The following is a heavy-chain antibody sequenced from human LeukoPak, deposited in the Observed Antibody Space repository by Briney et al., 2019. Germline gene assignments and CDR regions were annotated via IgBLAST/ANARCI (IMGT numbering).Heavy chain of an antibody. V-gene: IGHV3-11*04. Sequence: KPGGSLRLSCAASGFTFSDDYMTWIRQAPGKGLEWVSYISNSDGTTYYADFVRGRFTISRDNAKKSLYLQMNSLRVEDTAVYYCARGGSYSCLDYWGQGTLVTVSS. D-gene: IGHD3-10*01. CDR3: ARGGSYSCLDY. CDR2: ISNSDGTT. J-gene: IGHJ4*02. CDR1: GFTFSDDY.